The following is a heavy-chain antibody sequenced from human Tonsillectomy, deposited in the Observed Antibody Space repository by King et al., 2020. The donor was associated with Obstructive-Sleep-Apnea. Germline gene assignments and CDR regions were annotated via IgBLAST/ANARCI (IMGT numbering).Heavy chain of an antibody. D-gene: IGHD2-8*01. CDR3: AGVEYGSIGY. Sequence: VQLVESGGGLVQPGGSLRLSCAASGFTFRNYSMNWVRQAPGKGLEWVSYISSSSTTIYYADSVKGRFTISRDNAKNSLYRQMNSLRAEDTAVYYCAGVEYGSIGYWGQGTLVTVSS. CDR1: GFTFRNYS. J-gene: IGHJ4*02. V-gene: IGHV3-48*04. CDR2: ISSSSTTI.